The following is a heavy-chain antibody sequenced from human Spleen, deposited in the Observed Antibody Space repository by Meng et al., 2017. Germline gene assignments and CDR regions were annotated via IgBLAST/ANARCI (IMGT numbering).Heavy chain of an antibody. Sequence: SVKVSCKASGGTFNSYAISWVRQAPGQGLEWMGGLIPIFRTANYAQKSQGRVTITTDESTSTAYMNLTSLRSEDTAIYYCARGELGACGTYYYYGMDVWGQGTTVTVSS. CDR3: ARGELGACGTYYYYGMDV. D-gene: IGHD3-16*01. J-gene: IGHJ6*02. CDR1: GGTFNSYA. V-gene: IGHV1-69*05. CDR2: LIPIFRTA.